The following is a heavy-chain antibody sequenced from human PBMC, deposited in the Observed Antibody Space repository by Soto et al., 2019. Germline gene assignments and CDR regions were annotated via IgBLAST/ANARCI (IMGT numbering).Heavy chain of an antibody. CDR3: AKDRAYYGSGYYGMDV. Sequence: PGGSLRLSCAASGFTFSSYGMHWVRQALGKGLEWVAVISYDGSNKYYVDSVKGRFTISRDNSKNTLYLQMNSLRAEDTAVYYCAKDRAYYGSGYYGMDVWGQGTTVTVSS. CDR1: GFTFSSYG. D-gene: IGHD3-10*01. CDR2: ISYDGSNK. J-gene: IGHJ6*02. V-gene: IGHV3-30*18.